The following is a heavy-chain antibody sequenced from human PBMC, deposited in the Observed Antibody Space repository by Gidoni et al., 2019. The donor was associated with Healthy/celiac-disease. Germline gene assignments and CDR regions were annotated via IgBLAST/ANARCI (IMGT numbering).Heavy chain of an antibody. CDR3: ARGDVERWLQLNRQINSPLSEFDY. CDR1: GFTFSSYA. J-gene: IGHJ4*02. CDR2: ISYDGSNK. D-gene: IGHD5-12*01. Sequence: QVQLVESGGGVVQPGRSLRLSCAASGFTFSSYAMHWVRQAPGKGLEWVAVISYDGSNKYYADSVKGRFTISRDNSKNTLYLQMNSLRAEDTAVYYCARGDVERWLQLNRQINSPLSEFDYWGQGTLVTVSS. V-gene: IGHV3-30-3*01.